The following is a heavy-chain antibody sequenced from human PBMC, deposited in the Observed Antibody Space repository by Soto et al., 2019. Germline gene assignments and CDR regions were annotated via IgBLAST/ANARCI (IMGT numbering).Heavy chain of an antibody. D-gene: IGHD4-17*01. CDR1: GGSISGYY. CDR2: IYHSGYT. V-gene: IGHV4-30-2*01. Sequence: PSETLSLTCTVSGGSISGYYWSWIRQPPGKGLEWIGYIYHSGYTYCNPSLKSRVTISVDRPKNQFSLKLSSVTAADTAVYYCARAHYGDYGYGMDVWGQGTTVTVS. CDR3: ARAHYGDYGYGMDV. J-gene: IGHJ6*02.